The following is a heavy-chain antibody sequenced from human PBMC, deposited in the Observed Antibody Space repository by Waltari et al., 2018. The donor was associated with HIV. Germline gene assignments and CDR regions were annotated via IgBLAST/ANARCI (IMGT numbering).Heavy chain of an antibody. V-gene: IGHV3-74*01. CDR1: GFTFSNYW. Sequence: EVQLVESGGGLVQPGGSLRLSCAASGFTFSNYWKHCVRQAAGKGVVWFSRINRDGSSTTYADSEKGRFTISRDNAKNTLYMQMNSLRAEDTALYYCVRGSSSWNGVDFWGRGTLVTVSS. D-gene: IGHD6-13*01. CDR2: INRDGSST. J-gene: IGHJ4*02. CDR3: VRGSSSWNGVDF.